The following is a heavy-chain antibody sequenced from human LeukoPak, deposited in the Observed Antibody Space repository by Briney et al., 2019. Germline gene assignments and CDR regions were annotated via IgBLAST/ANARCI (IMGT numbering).Heavy chain of an antibody. V-gene: IGHV1-2*02. CDR3: ARETYFDTTGHYGWFDP. Sequence: PSLKVSFKASRYISTVYYLHWVRQAPAHGLEWMGCSNHHSGGADLAPKFQGRVTMTRDTSINTTYMELTSLISDDTAVYYCARETYFDTTGHYGWFDPWGEGTLVTVSS. J-gene: IGHJ5*02. D-gene: IGHD3-22*01. CDR2: SNHHSGGA. CDR1: RYISTVYY.